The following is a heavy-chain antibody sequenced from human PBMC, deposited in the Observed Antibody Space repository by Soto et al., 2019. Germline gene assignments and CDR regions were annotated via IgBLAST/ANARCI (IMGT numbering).Heavy chain of an antibody. CDR2: ISGSGGST. D-gene: IGHD1-26*01. V-gene: IGHV3-23*01. CDR3: AKDSHLLPCCELSSHVDS. CDR1: GFTFSSYA. Sequence: EVQLLESGGGLVQPGGSLRLSCAASGFTFSSYAMSWVRQAPGKGLEWVSAISGSGGSTYYADSVKGRFTISRDNSKNTLYLQMTILRAEDTAVYYCAKDSHLLPCCELSSHVDSWGQGTLVTVSS. J-gene: IGHJ4*02.